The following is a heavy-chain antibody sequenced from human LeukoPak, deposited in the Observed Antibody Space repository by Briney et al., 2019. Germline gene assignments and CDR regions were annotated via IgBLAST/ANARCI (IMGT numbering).Heavy chain of an antibody. J-gene: IGHJ6*02. CDR2: INLDGSEN. V-gene: IGHV3-7*01. D-gene: IGHD2-21*01. CDR3: ARDPKPMWWLPTTPSYYYGMDV. Sequence: GGSLRLSCAASGFAFRNYWMSWVRQAPGKGLEGVANINLDGSENLYVDSVKGRFTISRDNAGNSLYLQMNSLRAEDTAVYYCARDPKPMWWLPTTPSYYYGMDVWGQGTTVTVSS. CDR1: GFAFRNYW.